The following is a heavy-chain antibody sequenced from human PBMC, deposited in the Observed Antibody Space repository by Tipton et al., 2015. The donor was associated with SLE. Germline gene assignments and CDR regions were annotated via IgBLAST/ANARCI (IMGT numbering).Heavy chain of an antibody. Sequence: GLVKPSETLSLVCVVNRGSLTGYSWNWIRQFPGKGLEWIGEIDRDGSPNYKSSLKSRVTISVETSKTHFSLKMSSVTAADTAMYHCARLSSGTGDFEHWGQGTLVIVSS. CDR1: RGSLTGYS. J-gene: IGHJ4*02. CDR2: IDRDGSP. V-gene: IGHV4-34*01. CDR3: ARLSSGTGDFEH. D-gene: IGHD7-27*01.